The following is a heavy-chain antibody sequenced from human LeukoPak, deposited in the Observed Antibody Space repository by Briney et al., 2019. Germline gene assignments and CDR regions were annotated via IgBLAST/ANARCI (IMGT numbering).Heavy chain of an antibody. V-gene: IGHV3-23*01. CDR1: GFTFSSYD. CDR2: IGRRGYSA. Sequence: PGGSLRLSCAASGFTFSSYDMSWVRQAPGRGLEWVSGIGRRGYSAYYADSLKGRVTISRDNSKNALYLQMNSLKTEDTAVYYCTTDVPFFYGDGAFDTWGQGTMVTVSS. CDR3: TTDVPFFYGDGAFDT. J-gene: IGHJ3*02. D-gene: IGHD4-17*01.